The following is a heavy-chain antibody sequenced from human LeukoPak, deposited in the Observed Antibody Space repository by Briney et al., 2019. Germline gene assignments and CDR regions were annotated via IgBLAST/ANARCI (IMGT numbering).Heavy chain of an antibody. V-gene: IGHV3-9*01. CDR2: ISWNSGSI. D-gene: IGHD3-10*01. J-gene: IGHJ6*02. Sequence: GGSLRLSCAASGFTFDDYAMHWVQQAPGKGLEWVSGISWNSGSIGYADSVKGRFTISRDNAKNSLYLQMNSLRAEDTALYYCAKDMEWGSGSYYSRARINYYYGMDVWGQGTTVTVSS. CDR3: AKDMEWGSGSYYSRARINYYYGMDV. CDR1: GFTFDDYA.